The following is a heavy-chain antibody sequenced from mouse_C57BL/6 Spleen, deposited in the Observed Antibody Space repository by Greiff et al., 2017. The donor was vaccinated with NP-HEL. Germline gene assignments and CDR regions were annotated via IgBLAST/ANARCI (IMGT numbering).Heavy chain of an antibody. CDR2: IYPGDGDT. Sequence: VQLVESGPELVKPGASVKISCKASGYAFSSSWMNWVKQRPGKGLEWIGRIYPGDGDTNYNGKFKGKATLTADKSSSPAYMQLSRLTSEDSAVSFCARGGYYGSSYWYFDVWGTGTTVTVAS. CDR3: ARGGYYGSSYWYFDV. D-gene: IGHD1-1*01. CDR1: GYAFSSSW. V-gene: IGHV1-82*01. J-gene: IGHJ1*03.